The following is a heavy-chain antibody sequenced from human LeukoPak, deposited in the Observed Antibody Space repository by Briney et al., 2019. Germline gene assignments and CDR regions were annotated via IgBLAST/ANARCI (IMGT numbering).Heavy chain of an antibody. CDR2: IYYDGSNI. V-gene: IGHV3-33*01. J-gene: IGHJ4*02. Sequence: AGRSLTLSCAASEFTFTTYVMHWVRQAPGKGLEWVAFIYYDGSNIYYADYVKGRFTISRDISKNTLYLQMDSLRAEDTAIYYCARDWKTNSFDYWGQGTLVTVSS. CDR1: EFTFTTYV. CDR3: ARDWKTNSFDY. D-gene: IGHD1-1*01.